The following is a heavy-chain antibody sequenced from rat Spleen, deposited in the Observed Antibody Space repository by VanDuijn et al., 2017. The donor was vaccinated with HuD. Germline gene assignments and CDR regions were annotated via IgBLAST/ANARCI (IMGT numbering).Heavy chain of an antibody. Sequence: EVQLVESGGGLVQPGRSLKLSCAASGFTFSDYAMAWVRQAPKKGLEWVATIIYDGSNTYYRDSVKGRFTISRDNAKSTLYLQMNSLRSEDTATYYCAQHVYTTDYYLDYWGKGVMVTVSS. CDR1: GFTFSDYA. J-gene: IGHJ2*01. V-gene: IGHV5-7*01. CDR3: AQHVYTTDYYLDY. D-gene: IGHD1-6*01. CDR2: IIYDGSNT.